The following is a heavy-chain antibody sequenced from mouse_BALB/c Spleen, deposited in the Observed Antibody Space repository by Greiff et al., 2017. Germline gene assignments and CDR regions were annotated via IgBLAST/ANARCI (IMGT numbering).Heavy chain of an antibody. V-gene: IGHV5-6-5*01. CDR3: ARTHGNYGDYFDY. CDR1: GFTFSSYA. J-gene: IGHJ2*01. CDR2: ISSGGST. Sequence: EVKLVESGGGLVKPGGSLKLSCAASGFTFSSYAMSWVRQTPEKRLEWVASISSGGSTYYPDSVKGRFTISRDNARNILYLQMSSLRSEDTAMYYCARTHGNYGDYFDYWGQGTTLTVSS. D-gene: IGHD2-1*01.